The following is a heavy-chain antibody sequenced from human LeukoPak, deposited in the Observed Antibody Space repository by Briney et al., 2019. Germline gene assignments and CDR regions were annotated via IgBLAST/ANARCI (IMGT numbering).Heavy chain of an antibody. D-gene: IGHD5-12*01. CDR2: IKQDGSEK. CDR1: GFTFSSYW. CDR3: ARNQRYISRKKYYYYMDV. J-gene: IGHJ6*03. Sequence: GGSLRLSCAASGFTFSSYWMSWVRQAPGKGLEWVANIKQDGSEKYYVDSVKGRFTISRDNARNSLYLQMNSLRVEDTAIYYCARNQRYISRKKYYYYMDVWGKGTTVTVSS. V-gene: IGHV3-7*01.